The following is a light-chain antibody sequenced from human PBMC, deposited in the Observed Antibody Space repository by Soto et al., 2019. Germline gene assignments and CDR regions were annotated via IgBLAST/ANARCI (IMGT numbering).Light chain of an antibody. V-gene: IGLV2-8*01. CDR3: RSYAGRNDVI. Sequence: QSALTQPPSASGSPGQSVTISCTGTSSDVGGYKYVSWYQQHPGKAPKLMIYEVSKRPSGVHDRFSGSKSGNTASLTVSGLQAEDEADDYCRSYAGRNDVIVGGGTKLTVL. CDR1: SSDVGGYKY. CDR2: EVS. J-gene: IGLJ2*01.